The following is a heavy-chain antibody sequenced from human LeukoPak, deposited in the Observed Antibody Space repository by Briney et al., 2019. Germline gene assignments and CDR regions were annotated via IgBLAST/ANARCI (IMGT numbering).Heavy chain of an antibody. J-gene: IGHJ4*02. D-gene: IGHD5-18*01. CDR2: ISGSGGST. CDR3: AKDRVDTPILSGMGIYFDY. CDR1: GFTFSSYA. V-gene: IGHV3-23*01. Sequence: GGSLRLSCAASGFTFSSYAMSWVRQAPGKGLEWVSAISGSGGSTYYADSVKGRFTISRDNSKNTLYLQMNSLRAEDTAVYYCAKDRVDTPILSGMGIYFDYWGQGTLVTVSS.